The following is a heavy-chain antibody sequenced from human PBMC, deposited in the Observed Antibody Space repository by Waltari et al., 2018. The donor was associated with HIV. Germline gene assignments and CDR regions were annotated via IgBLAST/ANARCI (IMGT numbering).Heavy chain of an antibody. D-gene: IGHD3-10*01. Sequence: QVQLQESGPGMVKSSETLSLTCTVSDDSISSYYWNWIRQPPGKGLEWIGSIYHNGSSNYNPSRKSRVTISVDSAKNQFSRTLGSVIAADTAVYFCARATLVRGVNRFYRWFDPWGQGILVTVSS. J-gene: IGHJ5*02. V-gene: IGHV4-59*01. CDR1: DDSISSYY. CDR3: ARATLVRGVNRFYRWFDP. CDR2: IYHNGSS.